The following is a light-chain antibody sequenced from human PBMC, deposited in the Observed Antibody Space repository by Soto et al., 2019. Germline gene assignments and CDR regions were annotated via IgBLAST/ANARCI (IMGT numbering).Light chain of an antibody. CDR1: QSIRTD. V-gene: IGKV3-20*01. CDR3: QQYGSSPRT. CDR2: DAS. Sequence: EVVMTQSPATLSVSPGERATLSCRASQSIRTDLAWYQQKPGQAPSLLIYDASSRATGIPDRFSGSGSGTDFTLTISRLEPEDFAVYYCQQYGSSPRTFGQGTRLEIK. J-gene: IGKJ5*01.